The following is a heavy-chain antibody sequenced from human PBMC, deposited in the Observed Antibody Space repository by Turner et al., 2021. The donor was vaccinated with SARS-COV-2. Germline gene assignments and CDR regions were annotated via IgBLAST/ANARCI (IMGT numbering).Heavy chain of an antibody. J-gene: IGHJ5*02. CDR2: ISHSSSTL. CDR1: GFPFSAYS. D-gene: IGHD1-26*01. V-gene: IGHV3-48*01. CDR3: ARIVRASKTNH. Sequence: ELQLGESGGGLVQLGGSLKLPCAASGFPFSAYSMNWVRQAAGKGLEWVSYISHSSSTLYYADSVKGRFTITRDNDKNSLYLKMNSLRAEDTAVYYCARIVRASKTNHWGQGTLVTVSS.